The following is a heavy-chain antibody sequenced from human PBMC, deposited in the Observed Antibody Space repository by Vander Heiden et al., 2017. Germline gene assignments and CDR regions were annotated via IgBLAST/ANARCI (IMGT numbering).Heavy chain of an antibody. CDR3: ASIVVVTATDGGDAFDI. V-gene: IGHV3-33*01. Sequence: QVQLVESGGGVVQPGRSRRLSCAASGFTLSSYGMHWVRQAPGKGLEWVAVIWYDGSNKYYADSVKGRFTISRDNSKNTLYLQMNSLRAEDTAVYYCASIVVVTATDGGDAFDIWGQGTMVTVSS. J-gene: IGHJ3*02. CDR1: GFTLSSYG. D-gene: IGHD2-21*02. CDR2: IWYDGSNK.